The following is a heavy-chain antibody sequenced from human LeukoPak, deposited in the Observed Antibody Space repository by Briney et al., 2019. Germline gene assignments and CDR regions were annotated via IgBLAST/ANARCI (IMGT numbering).Heavy chain of an antibody. Sequence: GGSLRLSCAASGFIFNSYGVHWVRQAPGKGLEWVAFIRYDGGNQYYADSVKGRFTISRDDSKKMSHLQMNSLRVEDTAVYYCAKDQSSSGWFGIMGYCDSWGQGTLVAVSS. J-gene: IGHJ4*02. CDR3: AKDQSSSGWFGIMGYCDS. V-gene: IGHV3-30*02. D-gene: IGHD6-19*01. CDR1: GFIFNSYG. CDR2: IRYDGGNQ.